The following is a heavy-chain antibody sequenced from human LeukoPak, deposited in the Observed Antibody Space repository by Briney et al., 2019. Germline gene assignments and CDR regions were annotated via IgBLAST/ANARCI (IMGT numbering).Heavy chain of an antibody. CDR3: ARDRGYSYGFDY. J-gene: IGHJ4*02. CDR1: GGSISSYY. CDR2: IYHSGST. V-gene: IGHV4-59*01. Sequence: PSETLSLTCTVSGGSISSYYWSWIRQPPGKGLEWIGYIYHSGSTNYNPSLKSRVTISIDTSKNQFSLRLSSVTAADTAVYYCARDRGYSYGFDYWGQGILVTVSS. D-gene: IGHD5-18*01.